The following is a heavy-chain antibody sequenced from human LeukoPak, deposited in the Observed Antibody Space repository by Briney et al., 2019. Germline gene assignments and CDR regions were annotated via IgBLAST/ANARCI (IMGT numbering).Heavy chain of an antibody. J-gene: IGHJ6*02. CDR3: ARVYYGSGSYPYYYYGMDV. Sequence: PGGSLRLSCAASGFTFSNYWVHWVRQDPGKGLVCVSRINPDGSTINYADSVKGRFTISRDNAKNSLYLQMNSLRAEDMAVYYCARVYYGSGSYPYYYYGMDVWGQGTTVTVSS. V-gene: IGHV3-74*01. CDR1: GFTFSNYW. D-gene: IGHD3-10*01. CDR2: INPDGSTI.